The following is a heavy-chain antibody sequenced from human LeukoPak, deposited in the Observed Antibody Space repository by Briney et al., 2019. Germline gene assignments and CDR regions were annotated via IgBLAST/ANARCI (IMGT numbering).Heavy chain of an antibody. CDR2: INYSGST. V-gene: IGHV4-39*01. CDR3: ARQTDSSGYYYLDN. CDR1: GGSISSYY. D-gene: IGHD3-22*01. Sequence: SETLSLTCTVSGGSISSYYWGWIRQPPGKGLEWIGSINYSGSTYNNPSLKSRVTISVDTSKNQFSLKLSSVTAADTAVYYCARQTDSSGYYYLDNWGQGILVTVSS. J-gene: IGHJ4*02.